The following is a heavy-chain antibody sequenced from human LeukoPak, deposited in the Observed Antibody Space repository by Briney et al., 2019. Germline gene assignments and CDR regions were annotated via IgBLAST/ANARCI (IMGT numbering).Heavy chain of an antibody. J-gene: IGHJ4*02. Sequence: GGSLRLSCAGSGFALKSYSLTWVRQAPGKGLEWVSSISSSSSYIYYADSVKGRFTISRDNAKNSLYLQMNSLRAEDTAVYYCASAVAAAGCDYWGQGTLVTVSS. CDR2: ISSSSSYI. CDR1: GFALKSYS. CDR3: ASAVAAAGCDY. D-gene: IGHD6-13*01. V-gene: IGHV3-21*01.